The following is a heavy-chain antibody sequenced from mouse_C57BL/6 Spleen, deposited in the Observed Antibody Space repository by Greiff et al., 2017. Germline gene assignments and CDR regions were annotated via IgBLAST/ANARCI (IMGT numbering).Heavy chain of an antibody. J-gene: IGHJ1*03. D-gene: IGHD2-3*01. Sequence: QVQLKQPGTELVKPGASVKLSCKASGYTFTSYWMHWVKQRPGQGLEWIGNINPSNGGTNYNEKFKSKATLTVDKSSSTAYMQLSSLTSEDSAVYYCARGIYDGYYGYFDVWGTGTTVTVSS. V-gene: IGHV1-53*01. CDR3: ARGIYDGYYGYFDV. CDR2: INPSNGGT. CDR1: GYTFTSYW.